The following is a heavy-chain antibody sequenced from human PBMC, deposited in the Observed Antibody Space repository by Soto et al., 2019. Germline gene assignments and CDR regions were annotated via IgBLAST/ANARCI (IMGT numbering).Heavy chain of an antibody. Sequence: ASVKVSCKASGYTFTSYGISWVRQAPGQGLEWMGWISAYNGNTNYAQKLQGRVTMTTDTSTSTAYMELRSLRSDDTAVYYCARDSHSSGWYFTLPHPAKKYFDYWGQGTLVTVSS. CDR2: ISAYNGNT. D-gene: IGHD6-19*01. CDR3: ARDSHSSGWYFTLPHPAKKYFDY. J-gene: IGHJ4*02. V-gene: IGHV1-18*01. CDR1: GYTFTSYG.